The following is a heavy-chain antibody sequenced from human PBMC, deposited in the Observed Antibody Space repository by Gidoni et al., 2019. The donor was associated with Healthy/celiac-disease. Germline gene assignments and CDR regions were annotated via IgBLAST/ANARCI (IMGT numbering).Heavy chain of an antibody. CDR1: GFTFGDYA. D-gene: IGHD3-10*01. CDR2: IRSRAYGGTT. V-gene: IGHV3-49*03. Sequence: EVQLVASGGGLVQPGRSLRLSCTASGFTFGDYAMSWFRQAPGMGLEWVGFIRSRAYGGTTEYAASVKGRFTISRDDSKSIAYLQMNSLKTEDTAVYYCTRGGRITLINAFDYWGQGTLVTVSS. J-gene: IGHJ4*02. CDR3: TRGGRITLINAFDY.